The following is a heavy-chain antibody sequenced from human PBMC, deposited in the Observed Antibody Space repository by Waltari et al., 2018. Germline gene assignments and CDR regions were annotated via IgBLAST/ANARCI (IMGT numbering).Heavy chain of an antibody. J-gene: IGHJ4*02. Sequence: EVQLVESGGGLIKPGGYLRLSCAASGFTVSTNYMTWVRQAPGKVLEWLSVIYSGGSTYYADSVKCRFTISRDNSKNTLYLQMNSLRAEDTAVYYCARDPSGSYPGDYWGQGTLVTVSS. CDR2: IYSGGST. CDR1: GFTVSTNY. V-gene: IGHV3-53*01. CDR3: ARDPSGSYPGDY. D-gene: IGHD1-26*01.